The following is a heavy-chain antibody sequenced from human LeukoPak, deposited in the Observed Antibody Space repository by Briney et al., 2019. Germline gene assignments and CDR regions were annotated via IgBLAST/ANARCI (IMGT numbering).Heavy chain of an antibody. V-gene: IGHV3-11*01. CDR1: GFPFSDYY. J-gene: IGHJ4*02. Sequence: GGSLRLSCAASGFPFSDYYMSWIRQAPGKGLEWVSYISSRGGTIYYVDSVKGRLTISRDNAKNSLYLQMNSLRAEDTAVYYCARQYSGSYPDYWGQGTLVTVSS. CDR3: ARQYSGSYPDY. CDR2: ISSRGGTI. D-gene: IGHD1-26*01.